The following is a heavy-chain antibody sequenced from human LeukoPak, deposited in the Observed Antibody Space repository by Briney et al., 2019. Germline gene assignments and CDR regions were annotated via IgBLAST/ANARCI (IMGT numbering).Heavy chain of an antibody. CDR3: ARTSAYGSSWHSY. D-gene: IGHD6-13*01. Sequence: ASVNVSCKASGYTFTSYYMHWVRQAPGQGLEWMGIINPSGGSTSYAQKFQGRVTMTTDTSTSTAYMDLRSLRSDDTAVYFCARTSAYGSSWHSYWGQGTLVTVSS. CDR2: INPSGGST. CDR1: GYTFTSYY. V-gene: IGHV1-46*01. J-gene: IGHJ4*02.